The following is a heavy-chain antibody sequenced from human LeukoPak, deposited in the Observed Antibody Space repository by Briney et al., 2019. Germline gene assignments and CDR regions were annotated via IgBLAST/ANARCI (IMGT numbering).Heavy chain of an antibody. V-gene: IGHV3-48*01. J-gene: IGHJ4*02. D-gene: IGHD3-10*01. CDR3: AKESEGSYYNPYYFDY. CDR1: GFTFSSYS. Sequence: PGGSLRLSCAASGFTFSSYSMNWVRQAPGKGLEWVSYISSSSSTIYYADSVKGRFTISRDNSKNTLYLQMNSLRAEDTAVYYCAKESEGSYYNPYYFDYWGQGTLVTVSS. CDR2: ISSSSSTI.